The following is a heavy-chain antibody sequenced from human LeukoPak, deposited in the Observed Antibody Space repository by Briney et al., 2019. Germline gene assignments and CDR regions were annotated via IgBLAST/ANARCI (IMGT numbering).Heavy chain of an antibody. V-gene: IGHV3-48*04. CDR2: ISNTGSVI. CDR3: AKELSYAVTYDY. CDR1: GSTFRSHT. J-gene: IGHJ4*02. D-gene: IGHD4-17*01. Sequence: GGSLRLSCAASGSTFRSHTMNWVRQAPGKGLEWVSYISNTGSVIYYADSVKGRFTISRDNAKNSLYLQMNSLRAEDTAVYYCAKELSYAVTYDYWGQGTLVTVSS.